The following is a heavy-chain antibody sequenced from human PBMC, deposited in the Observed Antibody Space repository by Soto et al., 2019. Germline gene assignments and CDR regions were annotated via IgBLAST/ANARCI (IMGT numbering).Heavy chain of an antibody. CDR1: GYTFTSYG. CDR3: ARDYSSSWPKQYYYYYGMDV. Sequence: QVQLAQSGAEVKKPGASVKVSCKASGYTFTSYGISWVRQAPGQGLEWMGWISAYNGNTNYAQKLQGRVTMTTDTSTSTAYMELRSLRSDDTAVYYCARDYSSSWPKQYYYYYGMDVWGQGTTVTVSS. D-gene: IGHD6-13*01. J-gene: IGHJ6*02. V-gene: IGHV1-18*01. CDR2: ISAYNGNT.